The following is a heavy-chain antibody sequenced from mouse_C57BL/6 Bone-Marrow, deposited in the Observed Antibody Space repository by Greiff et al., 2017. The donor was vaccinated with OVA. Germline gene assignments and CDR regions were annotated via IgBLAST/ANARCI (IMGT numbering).Heavy chain of an antibody. CDR3: ARSYDYEDIDV. CDR1: GYSINSDH. J-gene: IGHJ1*03. CDR2: LSYSGST. V-gene: IGHV3-8*01. D-gene: IGHD2-4*01. Sequence: VQLQQSGPGLAKPSQTLSLTCSVTGYSINSDHWNWLRKFPGNKLVYMGYLSYSGSTYYNPSLKNRNSITRDTSKNQYYLQLNTVATEDTATYYCARSYDYEDIDVWGTGTSVTVSS.